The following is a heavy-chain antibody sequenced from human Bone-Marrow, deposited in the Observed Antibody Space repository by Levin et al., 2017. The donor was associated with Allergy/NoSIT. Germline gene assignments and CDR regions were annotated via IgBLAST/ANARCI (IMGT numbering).Heavy chain of an antibody. D-gene: IGHD3-3*01. CDR1: GYTFTRYD. CDR3: ARGRVYYGEGMDV. CDR2: LNPNSGQA. Sequence: VASVKVSCKASGYTFTRYDLNWVRQVPGQGPEWMGWLNPNSGQAGYAQRFKGRVTITRDTSISTAYMELNSLTSEDTAVYYCARGRVYYGEGMDVWGQGTTVNVSS. V-gene: IGHV1-8*01. J-gene: IGHJ6*02.